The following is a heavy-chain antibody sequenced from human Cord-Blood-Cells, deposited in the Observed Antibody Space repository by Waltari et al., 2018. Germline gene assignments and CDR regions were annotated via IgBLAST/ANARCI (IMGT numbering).Heavy chain of an antibody. CDR3: ARDNSSGYYYYYYYMDV. D-gene: IGHD3-22*01. Sequence: QVQLQESGPGLVKPSETLSLTCTVSGGSISSYYWSWIRQPAGKGLEWIGRNYTSGSTNNSPPLKSGVTRSVDTSKNQFSLRLSSVTAADTAVYYGARDNSSGYYYYYYYMDVWGKGTTVTVSS. CDR2: NYTSGST. V-gene: IGHV4-4*07. CDR1: GGSISSYY. J-gene: IGHJ6*03.